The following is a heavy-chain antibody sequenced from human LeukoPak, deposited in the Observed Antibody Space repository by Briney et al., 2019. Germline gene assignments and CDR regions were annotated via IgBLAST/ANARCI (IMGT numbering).Heavy chain of an antibody. J-gene: IGHJ4*02. Sequence: GGSLRLSCAASGFSLTSYWMHWVRQPPGKGLMWVARVDHGGSGTAYADAVTGRFTISRDNAKNTVYLQMNSLILEDTAVYYCVTDLGWGQGTLVSVSS. CDR2: VDHGGSGT. CDR1: GFSLTSYW. CDR3: VTDLG. V-gene: IGHV3-74*01.